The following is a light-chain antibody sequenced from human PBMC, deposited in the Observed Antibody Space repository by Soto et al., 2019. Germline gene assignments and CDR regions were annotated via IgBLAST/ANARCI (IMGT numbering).Light chain of an antibody. CDR3: QQYGSSPT. CDR2: GGS. V-gene: IGKV3-20*01. CDR1: QSVSAGY. J-gene: IGKJ1*01. Sequence: EIVLTQSPGTLSLSPGERATLSCRASQSVSAGYFAWYQQKPGQAPRLLIYGGSSRVGGIPDRFSGSGSGTDFTLTISRLEPEDFAVYYCQQYGSSPTFGQGTKVEIK.